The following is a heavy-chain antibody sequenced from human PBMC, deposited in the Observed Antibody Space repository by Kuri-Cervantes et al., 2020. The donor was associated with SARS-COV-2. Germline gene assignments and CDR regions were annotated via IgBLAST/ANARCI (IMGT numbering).Heavy chain of an antibody. Sequence: ASVKVSCKVSGYTLTDLSMHWVRQAPGKGLEWMGGFDPEDGETIYAQKFQGRVTMTEDTSTDTAHMELSSLRSEDTAVYYCATGLPTRLFGEELKNDAFDIWGQGTTVTVSS. CDR3: ATGLPTRLFGEELKNDAFDI. CDR1: GYTLTDLS. V-gene: IGHV1-24*01. CDR2: FDPEDGET. J-gene: IGHJ3*02. D-gene: IGHD3-10*01.